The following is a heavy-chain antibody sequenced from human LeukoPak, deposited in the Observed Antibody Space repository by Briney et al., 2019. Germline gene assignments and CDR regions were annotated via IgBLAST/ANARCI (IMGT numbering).Heavy chain of an antibody. CDR3: ARVVDRYAFDI. J-gene: IGHJ3*02. D-gene: IGHD1-14*01. Sequence: SETLSLTCTVSGGSISGYYWSWIRQPPGKGLEWIGYIYYSGSTNYNPSLKSRVTISVDTSKNQFSLKLSSVTAADTAVYYCARVVDRYAFDIWGQGTMVTVSS. CDR2: IYYSGST. CDR1: GGSISGYY. V-gene: IGHV4-59*01.